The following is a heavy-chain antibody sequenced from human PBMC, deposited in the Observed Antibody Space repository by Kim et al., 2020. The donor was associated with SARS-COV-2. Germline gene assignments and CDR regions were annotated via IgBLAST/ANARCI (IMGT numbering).Heavy chain of an antibody. V-gene: IGHV3-74*01. CDR2: INSDGSST. J-gene: IGHJ1*01. CDR1: GFTFSSYW. Sequence: GGSLRLSCAASGFTFSSYWMHWVRQAPGKGLVWVSRINSDGSSTSYADSVKGRFTISRDNAKNTLYLQMNSLRAEDTAVYYCARDGGEGSSSWDFQHWGQGTLVTVSS. D-gene: IGHD6-13*01. CDR3: ARDGGEGSSSWDFQH.